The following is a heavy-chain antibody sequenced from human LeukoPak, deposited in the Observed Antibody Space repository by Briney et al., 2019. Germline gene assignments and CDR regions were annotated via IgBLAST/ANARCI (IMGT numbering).Heavy chain of an antibody. J-gene: IGHJ4*02. CDR1: GGSISSYY. Sequence: SGTLSLTCTVSGGSISSYYWSWIRQPPGKGLEWIGYIYYSGNTNYNPSLKSRVTISVDTSKNQFSLKLSSVTAADTAVYYCARQGSSSSEYFDYWGQGTLVTVSS. CDR2: IYYSGNT. V-gene: IGHV4-59*08. CDR3: ARQGSSSSEYFDY. D-gene: IGHD6-13*01.